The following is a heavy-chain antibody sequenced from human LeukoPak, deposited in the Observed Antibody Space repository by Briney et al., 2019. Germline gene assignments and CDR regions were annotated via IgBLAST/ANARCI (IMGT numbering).Heavy chain of an antibody. D-gene: IGHD3-9*01. Sequence: GGSLRLSCVASGFTVSSNYMSWVRQAPGKGLEWVSILHSGGNRYYADSVKGRFTISSDNSKNTLSLQVNSLRAEDTAVYYCVSHSDTLTSYSFDYWGQGTLVTVSS. CDR2: LHSGGNR. CDR1: GFTVSSNY. J-gene: IGHJ4*02. CDR3: VSHSDTLTSYSFDY. V-gene: IGHV3-53*01.